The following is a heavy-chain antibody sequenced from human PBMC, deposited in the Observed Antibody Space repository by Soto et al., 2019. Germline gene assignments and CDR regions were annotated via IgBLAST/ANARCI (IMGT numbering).Heavy chain of an antibody. D-gene: IGHD4-17*01. J-gene: IGHJ4*02. CDR1: GFTFSSYA. CDR3: AKHTPVITVKSPGFDY. Sequence: SGGSLRLSCAASGFTFSSYAMSWVRQAPGKGLEWVSAISGSGGSTYYADSVKGRFTISRDNSKNTLYLQMNSLRAEDTAVYYCAKHTPVITVKSPGFDYWGQGTLVTVSS. V-gene: IGHV3-23*01. CDR2: ISGSGGST.